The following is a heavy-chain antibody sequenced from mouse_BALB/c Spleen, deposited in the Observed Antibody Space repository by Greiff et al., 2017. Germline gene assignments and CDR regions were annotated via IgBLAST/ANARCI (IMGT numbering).Heavy chain of an antibody. CDR1: GFTFSSYT. J-gene: IGHJ4*01. CDR2: ISNGGGST. Sequence: EVKLMESGGGLVQPGGSLKLSCAASGFTFSSYTMSWVRQTPEKRLEWVAYISNGGGSTYYPDTVKGRFTISRDNAKNTLYLQMSSLKSEDTAMYYCARVYYRAMDYWGQGTSVTVSS. V-gene: IGHV5-12-2*01. D-gene: IGHD1-1*01. CDR3: ARVYYRAMDY.